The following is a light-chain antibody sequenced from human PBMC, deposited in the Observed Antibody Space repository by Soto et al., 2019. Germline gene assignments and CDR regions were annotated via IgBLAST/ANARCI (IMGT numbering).Light chain of an antibody. J-gene: IGKJ1*01. CDR3: QQYNSYSPT. CDR1: QSISSW. CDR2: XXX. Sequence: DIQMTQSPSTLSASVGDRVTITCRASQSISSWLAWYQQXKGKDHXXXIXXXXXXQSGVPSRFSGTGSGTELTLTISSLQPDDFATYYCQQYNSYSPTFGQGYKGDIK. V-gene: IGKV1-5*01.